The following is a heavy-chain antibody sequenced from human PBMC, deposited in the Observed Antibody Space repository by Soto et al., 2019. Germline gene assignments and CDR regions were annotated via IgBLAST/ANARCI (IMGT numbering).Heavy chain of an antibody. Sequence: SVKVSCKASGGTFNNYVINWVRQAPGQGLGWMAGIIPIFGTPNYAQKFQGRVTITADKSTSTAYMELNSLRSEDTAVYYCAGRCDGTNCLAHFDYWGQGTLVTVSS. CDR2: IIPIFGTP. CDR3: AGRCDGTNCLAHFDY. CDR1: GGTFNNYV. V-gene: IGHV1-69*06. J-gene: IGHJ4*02. D-gene: IGHD2-2*01.